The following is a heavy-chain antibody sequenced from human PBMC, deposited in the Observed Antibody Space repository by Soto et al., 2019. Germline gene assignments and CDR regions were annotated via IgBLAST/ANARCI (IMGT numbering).Heavy chain of an antibody. CDR3: TRPAGV. CDR2: IRSKANSYAT. V-gene: IGHV3-73*01. Sequence: GESLKISCAASGFTFSGSAMHWVRQASGKGLEWVGRIRSKANSYATAYAASVKGRFTISRDDSKNTAYLQMNSLKTEDTAVYYCTRPAGVWGKGTTVTVSS. J-gene: IGHJ6*04. CDR1: GFTFSGSA.